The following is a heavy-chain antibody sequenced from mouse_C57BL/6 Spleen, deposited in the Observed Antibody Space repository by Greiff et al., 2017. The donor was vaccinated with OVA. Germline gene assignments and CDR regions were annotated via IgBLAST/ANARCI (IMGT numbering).Heavy chain of an antibody. V-gene: IGHV5-16*01. D-gene: IGHD1-1*01. Sequence: EVHLVESEGGLVQPGSSMKLSCTASGFTFSDYYMAWVRQVPEKGLEWVANINYDGSSTYYLDSLKSRFLISRDNAKNNLYLQMSSLKSEDTAKYYSARDSGVYYARSYAMDYWGQGTSVTVSS. CDR2: INYDGSST. CDR1: GFTFSDYY. J-gene: IGHJ4*01. CDR3: ARDSGVYYARSYAMDY.